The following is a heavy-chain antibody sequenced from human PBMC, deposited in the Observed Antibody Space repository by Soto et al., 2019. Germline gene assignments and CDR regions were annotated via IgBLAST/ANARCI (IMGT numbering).Heavy chain of an antibody. CDR1: GFTFSSYS. Sequence: PGGSLRLSCAASGFTFSSYSMNWVRQAPGKGLEWVSYISSSSSTIYYADSVKGRFTISRDNSKNTLYLQMNSLRPEDTAVYYCAIIATSGGGDAFDIWGQGTMVTVS. J-gene: IGHJ3*02. CDR3: AIIATSGGGDAFDI. D-gene: IGHD6-13*01. CDR2: ISSSSSTI. V-gene: IGHV3-48*01.